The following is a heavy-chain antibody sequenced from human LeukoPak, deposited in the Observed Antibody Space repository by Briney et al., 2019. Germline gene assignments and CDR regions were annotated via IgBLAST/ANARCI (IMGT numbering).Heavy chain of an antibody. V-gene: IGHV1-18*01. D-gene: IGHD6-19*01. J-gene: IGHJ4*02. Sequence: ASVKVSCEASGYTFTNHGIAWVRQAPGQGLEWMGWISCYNGDTRYGQKLQGRVTMSTDTSTTTAYMELTSLRSDDTAVYYCARDPSNTSGWSPYFDFWGQGTLVTVSS. CDR2: ISCYNGDT. CDR3: ARDPSNTSGWSPYFDF. CDR1: GYTFTNHG.